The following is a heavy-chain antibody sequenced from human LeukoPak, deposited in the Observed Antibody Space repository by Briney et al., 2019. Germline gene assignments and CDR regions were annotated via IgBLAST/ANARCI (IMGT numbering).Heavy chain of an antibody. CDR2: IRTKTYRAST. D-gene: IGHD2-2*01. Sequence: PGGSLRLSCSASGFTFGDYSMTWVRQAPGKGLEWVGFIRTKTYRASTEYAASVKGRFTISRDDSKRIAYLQMNSLKTEDTAVYYCSRVFSSPFYYLAVGGKGTPFTVSS. V-gene: IGHV3-49*04. CDR3: SRVFSSPFYYLAV. CDR1: GFTFGDYS. J-gene: IGHJ6*03.